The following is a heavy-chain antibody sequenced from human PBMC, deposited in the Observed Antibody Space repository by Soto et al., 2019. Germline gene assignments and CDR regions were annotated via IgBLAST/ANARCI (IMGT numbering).Heavy chain of an antibody. D-gene: IGHD3-10*01. Sequence: QVQLVQSGAEVKKPGSSVKVSCKASGGTFSSYTISWVRQAPGQGLEWMGRIIPILGIANYAQKFQGRVTITADKSTSTAYMERSSLRSEDTAVYYCARDPYDGSGSYADYWGQGTLVTVSS. CDR3: ARDPYDGSGSYADY. CDR2: IIPILGIA. J-gene: IGHJ4*02. V-gene: IGHV1-69*08. CDR1: GGTFSSYT.